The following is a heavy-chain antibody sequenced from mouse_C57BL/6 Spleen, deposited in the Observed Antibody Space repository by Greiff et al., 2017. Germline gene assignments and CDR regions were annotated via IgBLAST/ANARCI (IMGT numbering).Heavy chain of an antibody. D-gene: IGHD1-1*01. Sequence: VQLQQPGAELVKPGASVKMSCKASGYTFTSYWITWVKQRPGQGLEWIGDIYPGSGSTNYTEKFTSKATLTVDTSSSTAYMQLSSLTSEDSAVEYCARDYGSSHWYVDVWGTGTTVTVSS. J-gene: IGHJ1*03. CDR3: ARDYGSSHWYVDV. CDR2: IYPGSGST. CDR1: GYTFTSYW. V-gene: IGHV1-55*01.